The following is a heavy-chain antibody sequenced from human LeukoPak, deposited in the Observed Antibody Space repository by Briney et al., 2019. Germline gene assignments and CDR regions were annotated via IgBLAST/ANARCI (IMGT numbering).Heavy chain of an antibody. CDR2: ISANNGNT. CDR3: AIYRELITMIANPLPSDY. CDR1: GYTFTSYG. D-gene: IGHD3-22*01. Sequence: ASVKVSCKASGYTFTSYGISWVRQAPGQGLEWMGWISANNGNTNYAQKLQGRVTMTTDTSTSTAYMELRSLRSDDTAVYYCAIYRELITMIANPLPSDYWGQGTLVTVSS. V-gene: IGHV1-18*01. J-gene: IGHJ4*02.